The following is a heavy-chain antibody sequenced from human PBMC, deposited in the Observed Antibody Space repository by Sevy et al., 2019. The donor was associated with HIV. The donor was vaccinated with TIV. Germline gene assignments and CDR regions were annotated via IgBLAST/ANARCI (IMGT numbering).Heavy chain of an antibody. CDR2: ISSTSTTK. Sequence: GGSLRLSCAASGFTFSNKNINWVRQAPGNGLEWISYISSTSTTKHYADSVRGRFTVSRYNAKNSVYLQMNSLRDEDTAVYFCAGGFNYGTDAFDIWGRGTVVTVSS. V-gene: IGHV3-48*02. D-gene: IGHD5-18*01. CDR3: AGGFNYGTDAFDI. CDR1: GFTFSNKN. J-gene: IGHJ3*02.